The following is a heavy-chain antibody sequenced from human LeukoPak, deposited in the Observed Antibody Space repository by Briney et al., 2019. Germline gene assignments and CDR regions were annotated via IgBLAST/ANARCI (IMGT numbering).Heavy chain of an antibody. CDR2: IYSGGST. Sequence: GGSLRLSCAASGFTVSSNYMSWVRQAPGKGLEWVSVIYSGGSTYYADSVKGRFAISRDNSKNTLYLQMNSLRAEDTAVYYCASEYYYDSSGYYDNYWGQGTLVTVSS. CDR1: GFTVSSNY. J-gene: IGHJ4*02. V-gene: IGHV3-53*01. CDR3: ASEYYYDSSGYYDNY. D-gene: IGHD3-22*01.